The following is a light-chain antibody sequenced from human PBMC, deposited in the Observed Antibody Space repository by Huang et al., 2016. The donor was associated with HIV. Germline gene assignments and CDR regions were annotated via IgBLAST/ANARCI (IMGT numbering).Light chain of an antibody. J-gene: IGKJ2*01. CDR3: MQGLRTPRT. Sequence: DVVMTQSPLSLPVTPGEPASISCMSSQSLLDSDGNNYFDWYLQKPGQAPQLLIYLGSNRASGVPEWFSGSGSGTDFTLNISRVEAEDVGVYYCMQGLRTPRTFGQGTRLEIK. CDR1: QSLLDSDGNNY. V-gene: IGKV2-28*01. CDR2: LGS.